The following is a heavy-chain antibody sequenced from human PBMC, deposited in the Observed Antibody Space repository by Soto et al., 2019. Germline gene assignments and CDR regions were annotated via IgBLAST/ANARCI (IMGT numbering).Heavy chain of an antibody. CDR2: INPKSGGT. CDR3: ARHDYGDYAPST. D-gene: IGHD4-17*01. V-gene: IGHV1-2*02. CDR1: GYTFTGYY. J-gene: IGHJ5*02. Sequence: QVQLVQSGAEVKKPGASVKVSCKASGYTFTGYYMHWVRQAPGQGLECMGWINPKSGGTNYAQKFEGRVTMTRDKSISTAYMELSRLRSDDTAVYYCARHDYGDYAPSTWGQGTLVTVSS.